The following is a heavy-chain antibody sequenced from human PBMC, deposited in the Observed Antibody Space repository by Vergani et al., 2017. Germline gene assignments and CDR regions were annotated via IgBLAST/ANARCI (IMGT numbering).Heavy chain of an antibody. Sequence: VQLVESGGGVVQPGTSLRLSCVVSGFALNRHAMYWVRQAPGKGLEWVSYITSSSSTIYYADSVKGRFTFSRDNAKNSLYLQMNSLRAEDTAVYYCAKDLGGCNSISCSYYMDVWGKGTTVTV. CDR2: ITSSSSTI. D-gene: IGHD2/OR15-2a*01. J-gene: IGHJ6*03. V-gene: IGHV3-48*01. CDR3: AKDLGGCNSISCSYYMDV. CDR1: GFALNRHA.